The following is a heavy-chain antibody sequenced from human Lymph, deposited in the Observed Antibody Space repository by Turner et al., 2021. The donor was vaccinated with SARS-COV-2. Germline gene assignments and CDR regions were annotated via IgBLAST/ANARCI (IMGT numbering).Heavy chain of an antibody. CDR1: GGSISSGDYY. CDR2: HYDDGST. CDR3: ARVVVLRRAYIDY. J-gene: IGHJ4*02. V-gene: IGHV4-30-4*01. D-gene: IGHD2-8*01. Sequence: QLQLPESAPGLVPLSQTLSLTCTVPGGSISSGDYYRGWLRQPPVKGLEWIGYHYDDGSTFNNPTLRGKVTISVDTYKNQFSLKLSAVNDADTAVYYCARVVVLRRAYIDYWGQGTLVTVSS.